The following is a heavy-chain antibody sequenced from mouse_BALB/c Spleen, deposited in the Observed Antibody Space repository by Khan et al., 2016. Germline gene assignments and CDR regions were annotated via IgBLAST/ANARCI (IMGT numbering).Heavy chain of an antibody. Sequence: QVQLQQSGAELARPGASVKLSCKASGYTFTSYWMQWVKQRPEQGLEWIGAIYPGDGDTRYTQKFKGKATLTAEKSSCTVYRQDCRMASEESAIYYCAGYYGSSYCYFDEWGQGTTLTVSS. V-gene: IGHV1-87*01. CDR2: IYPGDGDT. D-gene: IGHD1-1*01. CDR3: AGYYGSSYCYFDE. CDR1: GYTFTSYW. J-gene: IGHJ2*01.